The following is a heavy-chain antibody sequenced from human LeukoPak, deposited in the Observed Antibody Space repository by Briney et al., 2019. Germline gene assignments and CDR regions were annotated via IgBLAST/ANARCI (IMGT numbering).Heavy chain of an antibody. Sequence: GGSLRLSCAASGFTFSSYAMSWVRQAPGKGLEWVSAISGSGGSTYYAGSVKGRFTISRDNSKNTLYLQMNSLRAEDTAVYYCAKDSYYDFWSGYSQSDYWGQGTLVTVSS. CDR1: GFTFSSYA. V-gene: IGHV3-23*01. CDR2: ISGSGGST. CDR3: AKDSYYDFWSGYSQSDY. J-gene: IGHJ4*02. D-gene: IGHD3-3*01.